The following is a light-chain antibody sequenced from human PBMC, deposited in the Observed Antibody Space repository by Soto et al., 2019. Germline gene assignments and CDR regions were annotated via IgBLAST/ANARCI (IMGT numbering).Light chain of an antibody. Sequence: QTVVTQPPSASGTPGQRVTVSCAGHSSNIGSKTVNWYQHLPGTAPKLLMYGDNQRPSGVPDRFSGSKSGTSASLAISGLQSADEADYYCAAWDDSLNGYVFGTGTKVTVL. V-gene: IGLV1-44*01. CDR1: SSNIGSKT. CDR3: AAWDDSLNGYV. J-gene: IGLJ1*01. CDR2: GDN.